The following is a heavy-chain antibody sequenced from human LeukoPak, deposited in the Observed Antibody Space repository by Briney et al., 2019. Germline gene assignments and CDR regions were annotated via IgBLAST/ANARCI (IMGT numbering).Heavy chain of an antibody. J-gene: IGHJ4*02. D-gene: IGHD4-17*01. CDR3: ARGLALSYGDYGYFDY. Sequence: SETLSLTCIVSGGSIDNYYWNWIRQPPGKGLEWIGLISYSGNIQYNCSLQSRVTISVDTSKNQFSLKLTSATAADTAIYYCARGLALSYGDYGYFDYWGQGSLVTVSS. CDR1: GGSIDNYY. V-gene: IGHV4-59*01. CDR2: ISYSGNI.